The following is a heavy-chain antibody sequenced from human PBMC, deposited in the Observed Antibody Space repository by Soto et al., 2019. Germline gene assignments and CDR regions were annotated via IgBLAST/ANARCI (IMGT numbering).Heavy chain of an antibody. J-gene: IGHJ4*02. CDR2: IWYDGSNK. CDR3: ARDPPFGGIAVARGGDY. V-gene: IGHV3-33*01. CDR1: GFTFSSYG. D-gene: IGHD6-19*01. Sequence: VQLVESGGGLVQPGRSLRLSCAASGFTFSSYGMHWVRQAPGKGLEWVAVIWYDGSNKYYADSVKGRFTISRDNSKNTLYLQMNSLRAEDTAVYYCARDPPFGGIAVARGGDYWGQGTLVTVSS.